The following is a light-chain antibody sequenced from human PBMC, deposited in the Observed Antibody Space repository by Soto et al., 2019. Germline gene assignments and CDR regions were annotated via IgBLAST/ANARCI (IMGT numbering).Light chain of an antibody. V-gene: IGKV3-20*01. J-gene: IGKJ2*01. CDR2: GAS. CDR3: QHYGSSPIA. CDR1: QSVSSTY. Sequence: EIVLTQSPGTLSLSPGERATLSCRASQSVSSTYLAWYHQKPGQAPRLLIYGASSRATGFPDKFTGRRSGTEFTLTILSLETEDYALYYSQHYGSSPIAFDMGTSLEI.